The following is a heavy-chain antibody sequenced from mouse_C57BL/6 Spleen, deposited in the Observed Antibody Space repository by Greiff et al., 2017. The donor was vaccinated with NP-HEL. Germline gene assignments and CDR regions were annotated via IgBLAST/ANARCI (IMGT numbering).Heavy chain of an antibody. D-gene: IGHD4-1*01. V-gene: IGHV1-4*01. Sequence: QVQLQQSGAELARPGASVKMSCKASGYTFTSYTMHWVKQRPGQGLEWIGYINPSSGYTKYNQKFKDKATLTADKSSSTAYMQLSSLTSEDSAVYYCARGRDWGYFDYWGQGTTLTVSS. CDR1: GYTFTSYT. CDR2: INPSSGYT. CDR3: ARGRDWGYFDY. J-gene: IGHJ2*01.